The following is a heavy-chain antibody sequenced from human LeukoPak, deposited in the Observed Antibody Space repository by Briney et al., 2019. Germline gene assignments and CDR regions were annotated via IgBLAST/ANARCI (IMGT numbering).Heavy chain of an antibody. CDR1: GYTFTSYD. CDR2: MNPNSGNT. CDR3: ARVTNDLYYYYMDV. Sequence: ASVTVSCKASGYTFTSYDINWVRQATGQGLEWMGWMNPNSGNTGYAQKFQGRVTITRNTSISTAYMELSSLRSEDTAVYYCARVTNDLYYYYMDVWGKGTTVTVSS. D-gene: IGHD2-8*01. V-gene: IGHV1-8*03. J-gene: IGHJ6*03.